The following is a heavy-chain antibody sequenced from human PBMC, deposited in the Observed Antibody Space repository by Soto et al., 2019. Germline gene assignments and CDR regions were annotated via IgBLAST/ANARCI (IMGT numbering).Heavy chain of an antibody. Sequence: EVQLLESGGGMVQPGGSLRLSCAASGFTFSHYAINWVRQAPGKGLEWVSVISAGGSDTFYADSVKGRFTISRDNSKNTLFLQMNSLTAEDTAVYYCAQPQYGNLGYYFDPWGRGTLVTVSS. V-gene: IGHV3-23*01. D-gene: IGHD4-17*01. CDR3: AQPQYGNLGYYFDP. CDR1: GFTFSHYA. CDR2: ISAGGSDT. J-gene: IGHJ2*01.